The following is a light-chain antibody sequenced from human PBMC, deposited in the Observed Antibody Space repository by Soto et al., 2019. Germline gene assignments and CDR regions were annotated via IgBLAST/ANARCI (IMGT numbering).Light chain of an antibody. V-gene: IGLV2-8*01. Sequence: QSALTQPPSASGSPGQSVTISCTGTSSDVGAYKYVAWYQQHPGKAPKLMIFDVSQRPSGVPDRFSGSKSGNTASLTVSGLQAEDEADYYCSSYAGSSNVFGTGTKVTVL. CDR2: DVS. CDR3: SSYAGSSNV. J-gene: IGLJ1*01. CDR1: SSDVGAYKY.